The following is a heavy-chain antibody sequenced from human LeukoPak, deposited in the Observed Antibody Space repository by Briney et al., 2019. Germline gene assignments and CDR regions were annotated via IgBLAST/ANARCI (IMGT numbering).Heavy chain of an antibody. CDR2: IKQDGSEK. CDR1: GFTFSDYL. J-gene: IGHJ4*02. CDR3: ARDRQTEAAEHFDY. V-gene: IGHV3-7*01. Sequence: GGSLRLSCAASGFTFSDYLMSWVRQAPGKGLEWVANIKQDGSEKYYVDSVKGRFTISRDNAKNSLYLQMNSLRAEDTAVYYCARDRQTEAAEHFDYWGQGTQVTVSS. D-gene: IGHD6-13*01.